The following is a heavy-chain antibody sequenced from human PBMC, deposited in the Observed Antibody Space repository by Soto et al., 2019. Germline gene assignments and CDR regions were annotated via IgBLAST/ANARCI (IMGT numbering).Heavy chain of an antibody. J-gene: IGHJ5*02. CDR1: GYNFGDYC. V-gene: IGHV5-51*01. CDR2: FYPGDSDT. Sequence: PGESVKISCKGSGYNFGDYCIGWVRQMPGKGLELMGSFYPGDSDTRYSPSFQGQVTMSGDKSSSTAYLHWGSLKASDTAIYYCGRHVAAGYRGYDSPLDPWGPGPMLTVYS. CDR3: GRHVAAGYRGYDSPLDP. D-gene: IGHD5-12*01.